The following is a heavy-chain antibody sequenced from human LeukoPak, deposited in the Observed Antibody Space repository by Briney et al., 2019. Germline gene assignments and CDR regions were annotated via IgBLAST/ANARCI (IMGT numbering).Heavy chain of an antibody. V-gene: IGHV3-33*01. D-gene: IGHD3-10*01. J-gene: IGHJ5*02. CDR3: ARWNTMVRGVTGFDP. Sequence: GGSLRLSCAASGFTFSSYGMHWVRQAPGKGLEWVAVIWYDGSNKYYADSVKGRFTISRDNSKNTLYLQMNSLRAEDTAVYYCARWNTMVRGVTGFDPWGQGTLVTVSS. CDR2: IWYDGSNK. CDR1: GFTFSSYG.